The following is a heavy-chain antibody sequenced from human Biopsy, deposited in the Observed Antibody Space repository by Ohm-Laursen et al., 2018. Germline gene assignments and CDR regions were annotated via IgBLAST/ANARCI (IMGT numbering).Heavy chain of an antibody. CDR2: IKKESNNDAT. CDR3: TRSAGYGYDY. V-gene: IGHV3-73*01. D-gene: IGHD5-12*01. CDR1: GFNLSAFA. Sequence: GSLRLSCAASGFNLSAFALHWVCQASGRGLEWVGRIKKESNNDATAYAESMKGRFSIFRDDSKSTSFLQMNSLKIEDTAVYFCTRSAGYGYDYWGQGILVTVSS. J-gene: IGHJ4*02.